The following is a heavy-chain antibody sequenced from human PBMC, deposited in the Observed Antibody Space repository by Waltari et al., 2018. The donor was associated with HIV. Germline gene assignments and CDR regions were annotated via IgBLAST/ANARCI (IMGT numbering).Heavy chain of an antibody. CDR3: ARGGIVVVSDAFDI. CDR2: IYLSGST. J-gene: IGHJ3*02. CDR1: GGSISSGCYS. V-gene: IGHV4-61*02. Sequence: QVQLQESGPGLVKPSKTLSLTCTVSGGSISSGCYSWSWIRRPAGKGLEWIGRIYLSGSTNYHPSLKSRVTISVDTSKNQFSLKLSSVTAADTAVYYCARGGIVVVSDAFDIWGQGTMVTVSS. D-gene: IGHD3-22*01.